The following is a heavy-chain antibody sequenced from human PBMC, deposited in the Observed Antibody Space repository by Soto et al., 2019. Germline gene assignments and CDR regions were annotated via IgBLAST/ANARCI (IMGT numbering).Heavy chain of an antibody. J-gene: IGHJ5*02. V-gene: IGHV4-34*01. CDR2: INHSGST. Sequence: SETLSLTCAVYGGSFSGYYWSWIRQPPGKGLEWIGEINHSGSTNYNPSLKSRVTISVDTSKNQFSLKLSSVTAADTAVYYCARGLYCSSTSCYPSYRHWFDPWGQGTLVTVSS. D-gene: IGHD2-2*01. CDR3: ARGLYCSSTSCYPSYRHWFDP. CDR1: GGSFSGYY.